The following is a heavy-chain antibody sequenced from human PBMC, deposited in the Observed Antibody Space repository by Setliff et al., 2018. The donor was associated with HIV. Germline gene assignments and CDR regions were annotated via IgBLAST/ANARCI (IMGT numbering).Heavy chain of an antibody. J-gene: IGHJ6*03. V-gene: IGHV4-38-2*01. Sequence: SETLSLTCAVSGYSISSGYYWGWIRQPPGKGLEWIGSIYHSGSTFYNPSLKSRVTISVDTSKNQFSLKLSSVTAADTAVYYCACGAAAGTDYYYYYYMDVWGKGTTVTVSS. CDR3: ACGAAAGTDYYYYYYMDV. CDR2: IYHSGST. CDR1: GYSISSGYY. D-gene: IGHD6-13*01.